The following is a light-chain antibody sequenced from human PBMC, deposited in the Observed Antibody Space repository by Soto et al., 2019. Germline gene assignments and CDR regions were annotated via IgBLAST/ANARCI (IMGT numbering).Light chain of an antibody. J-gene: IGLJ1*01. V-gene: IGLV1-47*02. CDR2: YNN. CDR1: DSNIGSNS. Sequence: QSVLTQPPSASGTAGQVVTISCSGGDSNIGSNSVYWYQHLPRMAPKLLIYYNNPRPSGVPDRFSGSRSGTSASLAIVGLRSEDEAVYYCAAWDASLSAGVFGNGTKLTVL. CDR3: AAWDASLSAGV.